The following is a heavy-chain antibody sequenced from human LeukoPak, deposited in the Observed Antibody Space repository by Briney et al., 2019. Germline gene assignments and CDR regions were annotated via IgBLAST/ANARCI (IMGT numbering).Heavy chain of an antibody. CDR1: GGSISSYY. J-gene: IGHJ4*02. D-gene: IGHD3-22*01. CDR2: IYYSGGT. Sequence: SETLSLTCTVSGGSISSYYWSWIRQPPGKGLEWIGYIYYSGGTNYNPSLKSRVTISVDTSKNQFSLKLSSVTAADTAVYYCARVYDSSGYPGEVDYWGQGTLVTVSS. CDR3: ARVYDSSGYPGEVDY. V-gene: IGHV4-59*01.